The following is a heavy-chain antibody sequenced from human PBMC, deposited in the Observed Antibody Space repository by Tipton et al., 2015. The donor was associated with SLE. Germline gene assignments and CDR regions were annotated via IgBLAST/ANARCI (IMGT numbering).Heavy chain of an antibody. CDR3: ARGRDFVGGDYMDV. CDR1: GDSISSSSDY. CDR2: ISYSGTT. D-gene: IGHD2-21*01. J-gene: IGHJ6*03. V-gene: IGHV4-39*07. Sequence: TLSLTCTVSGDSISSSSDYWGWIRQSPGQGLEWIGSISYSGTTYYNPSLKSRVTISVDTSRTQFSLNLSSVTAADTAVYYCARGRDFVGGDYMDVWGKGTTVTVAS.